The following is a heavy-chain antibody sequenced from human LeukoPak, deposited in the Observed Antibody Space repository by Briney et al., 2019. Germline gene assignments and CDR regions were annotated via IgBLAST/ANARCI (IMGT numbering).Heavy chain of an antibody. Sequence: SVKVSCKACGGTFSSYAISWVRQDPGQGLEWMGGIIPTFGTANYAQKFQSRVTITADKSTSTAYMELSSLRSEDTGVYYCARPTYCSGGSCYSAPYNYGGQGTLVTVSS. CDR3: ARPTYCSGGSCYSAPYNY. J-gene: IGHJ4*02. D-gene: IGHD2-15*01. CDR1: GGTFSSYA. CDR2: IIPTFGTA. V-gene: IGHV1-69*06.